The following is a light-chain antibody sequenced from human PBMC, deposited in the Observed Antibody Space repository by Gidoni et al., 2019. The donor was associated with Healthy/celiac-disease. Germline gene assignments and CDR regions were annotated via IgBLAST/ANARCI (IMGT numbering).Light chain of an antibody. CDR1: SRDVGGYNY. CDR2: EVS. CDR3: SSYTSSSTLV. Sequence: QSALTQPASVSRSPGQSITIACTGTSRDVGGYNYVSWYQQHPGKAPKLMIYEVSNRPSGVSNRFSGSKSGNTASLTISGLQAEDEADYYCSSYTSSSTLVFGGGTKLTVL. J-gene: IGLJ2*01. V-gene: IGLV2-14*01.